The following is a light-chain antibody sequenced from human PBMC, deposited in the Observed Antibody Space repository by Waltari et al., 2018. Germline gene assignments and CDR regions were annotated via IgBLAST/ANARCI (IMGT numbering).Light chain of an antibody. CDR3: QVWDANTDPGV. V-gene: IGLV3-21*04. CDR1: NIERKR. Sequence: SYVLTQPPSVSGAPGKTASITCGGNNIERKRGHWYQQKPGQAPILVISYDSDRPSGIPERFSGSNSGNTATLTISRVEAGDEADYYCQVWDANTDPGVFGTGTEVTVL. CDR2: YDS. J-gene: IGLJ1*01.